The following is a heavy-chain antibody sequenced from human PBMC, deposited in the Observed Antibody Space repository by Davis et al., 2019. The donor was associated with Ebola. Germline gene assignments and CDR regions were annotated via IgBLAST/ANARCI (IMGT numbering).Heavy chain of an antibody. V-gene: IGHV1-69*13. CDR1: GGTFSSYA. D-gene: IGHD3-10*01. CDR3: ARSPNYGSGSFNYYYGMDV. J-gene: IGHJ6*02. CDR2: IIPIFGTA. Sequence: AASVKVSCKASGGTFSSYAISWVRQAPGQGLEWMGGIIPIFGTANYAQKFQGRVTITADESTSTAYMELSSLRSEDTAVYYCARSPNYGSGSFNYYYGMDVWGQGTTVTVSS.